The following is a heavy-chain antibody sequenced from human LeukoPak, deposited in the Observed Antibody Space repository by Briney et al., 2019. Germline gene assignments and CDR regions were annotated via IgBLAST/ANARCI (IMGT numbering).Heavy chain of an antibody. D-gene: IGHD6-19*01. J-gene: IGHJ4*02. Sequence: PGGSLRLSCAASGFTLSDYSMNWVRQAPGKGLERVSYISFSVNTKYYGDSVKGRFTISRDNAKNSLYLHMDSLRAEDTAVYYCARGAYSSGWAYFDHWGQGTLVTVSS. V-gene: IGHV3-48*04. CDR1: GFTLSDYS. CDR2: ISFSVNTK. CDR3: ARGAYSSGWAYFDH.